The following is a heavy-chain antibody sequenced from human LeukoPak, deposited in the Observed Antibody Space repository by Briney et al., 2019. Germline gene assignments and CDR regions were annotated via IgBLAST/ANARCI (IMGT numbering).Heavy chain of an antibody. D-gene: IGHD6-19*01. CDR3: ARDGVAGVYYFDY. CDR2: IYPSGGST. J-gene: IGHJ4*02. V-gene: IGHV1-46*01. Sequence: ASVKVSCKASGDTFTTYYMHWVRQAHGQGREWMGIIYPSGGSTSYAQKFKGRVIMTRDVSTSTVFMELSSLRSDDTAVYYCARDGVAGVYYFDYWGQGTQVTVSS. CDR1: GDTFTTYY.